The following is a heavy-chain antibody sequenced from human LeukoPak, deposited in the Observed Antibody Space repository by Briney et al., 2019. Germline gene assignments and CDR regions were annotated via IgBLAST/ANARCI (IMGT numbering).Heavy chain of an antibody. D-gene: IGHD4-11*01. Sequence: PSETLSLTCAVYGGSFSGYYWSWIRQPPGKGLEWIGEINHSGSTNYNPSLKSRVTISVDTSKNQFSLKLSSVTAADTAVYYRARGRGVNYLGAVTPKLGYFDYWGQGTLVTVSS. CDR1: GGSFSGYY. J-gene: IGHJ4*02. CDR2: INHSGST. V-gene: IGHV4-34*01. CDR3: ARGRGVNYLGAVTPKLGYFDY.